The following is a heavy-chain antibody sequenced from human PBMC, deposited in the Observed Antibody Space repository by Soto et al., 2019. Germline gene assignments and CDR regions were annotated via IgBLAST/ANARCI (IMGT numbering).Heavy chain of an antibody. V-gene: IGHV4-61*01. D-gene: IGHD2-2*01. J-gene: IGHJ6*02. CDR1: GGSVSSGSYY. Sequence: SETLSLTCTVSGGSVSSGSYYWSWIRQPPGKGLEWIGYIYYSGSTNYNPSLKSRVTISVDTSKNQFSLKLSSVTAADTAVYYCARAGTLKQKRDIVAVPAAIVFSLYGMDVWGQGTTVTVSS. CDR2: IYYSGST. CDR3: ARAGTLKQKRDIVAVPAAIVFSLYGMDV.